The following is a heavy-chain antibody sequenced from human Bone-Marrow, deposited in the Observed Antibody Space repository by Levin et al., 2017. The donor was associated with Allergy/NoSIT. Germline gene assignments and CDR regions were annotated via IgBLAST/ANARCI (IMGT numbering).Heavy chain of an antibody. CDR1: GYTFTSYY. CDR2: INPSDGGT. Sequence: LGESLKISCKTSGYTFTSYYIHWVRQAPGQGLEWMGVINPSDGGTSHAQKFLGRVALTSDTSTSTVYMEVSSLRSEDTAVFYCARDPRYSSGWFPPFDYWGQGTLITVSS. V-gene: IGHV1-46*01. CDR3: ARDPRYSSGWFPPFDY. J-gene: IGHJ4*02. D-gene: IGHD6-19*01.